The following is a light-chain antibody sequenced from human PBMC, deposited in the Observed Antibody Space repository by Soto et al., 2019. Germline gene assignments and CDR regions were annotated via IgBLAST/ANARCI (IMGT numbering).Light chain of an antibody. J-gene: IGKJ1*01. CDR3: QQYGSSPRT. V-gene: IGKV3-20*01. CDR2: DAS. CDR1: QSVSSIY. Sequence: ETVLTQSPGTLSLSPGERATLSCRASQSVSSIYLAWYQQKPGQAPRLVIYDASSRDTGIPDRFTGSGSGTDFTLTISRLEPEDFAVYYCQQYGSSPRTFGQGTKVAIK.